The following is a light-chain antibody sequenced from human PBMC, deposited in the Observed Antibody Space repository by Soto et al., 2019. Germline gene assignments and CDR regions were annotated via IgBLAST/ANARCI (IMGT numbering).Light chain of an antibody. J-gene: IGLJ2*01. V-gene: IGLV2-14*01. CDR3: SSYTSSSTLVV. CDR1: SSDVGGYNY. Sequence: QSALTQPASVSGSHGQSITISCTGTSSDVGGYNYVSWYQQHPGKAPKLMIYEVSNRPSGVSNRFSGSKSGNTASLTISGLQAEDEADYYCSSYTSSSTLVVFGGGTKLTVL. CDR2: EVS.